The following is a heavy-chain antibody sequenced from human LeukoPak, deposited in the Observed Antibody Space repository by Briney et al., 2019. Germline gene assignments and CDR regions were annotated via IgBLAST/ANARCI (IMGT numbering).Heavy chain of an antibody. J-gene: IGHJ5*02. CDR2: IHYSGST. V-gene: IGHV4-59*08. CDR1: GGSISNYY. Sequence: PSETLSLTCTVSGGSISNYYWSWIWQPPGRGLEWIGYIHYSGSTNYNPSLKSRVTISADTSKNQFSLKLTSVTAADTAVYYCARLPHRSAGWFDPWGQGTLVTVSS. CDR3: ARLPHRSAGWFDP. D-gene: IGHD2-15*01.